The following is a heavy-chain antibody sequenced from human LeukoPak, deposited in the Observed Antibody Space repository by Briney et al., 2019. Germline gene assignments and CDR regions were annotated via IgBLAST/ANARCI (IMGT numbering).Heavy chain of an antibody. CDR1: GGSFSGYY. J-gene: IGHJ5*02. CDR2: INHSGST. V-gene: IGHV4-34*01. CDR3: ARKGTYNYDAAGGFDP. D-gene: IGHD3-22*01. Sequence: SETLSLTCAVYGGSFSGYYWSWIRQPPGKGLEWIGEINHSGSTNYNPSLKSRVTISVDTSKNQFSLKLSSVTAADTAVYYCARKGTYNYDAAGGFDPWGQGTLVTVSS.